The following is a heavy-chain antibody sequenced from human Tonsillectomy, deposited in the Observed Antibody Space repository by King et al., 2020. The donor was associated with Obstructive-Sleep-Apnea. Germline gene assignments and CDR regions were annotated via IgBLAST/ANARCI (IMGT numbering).Heavy chain of an antibody. J-gene: IGHJ4*02. Sequence: VQLVESGGGLVQPGGSLRISCEASGFTFSSYAMNWVRQAPGKGLEWVSLISGSGENTYYADSVKGRFTISRANSKKMVYLQMISLRTEDTAVYYCAKDVSDNWGSLYLDSWGQGTLVTVSS. D-gene: IGHD7-27*01. CDR2: ISGSGENT. CDR3: AKDVSDNWGSLYLDS. CDR1: GFTFSSYA. V-gene: IGHV3-23*04.